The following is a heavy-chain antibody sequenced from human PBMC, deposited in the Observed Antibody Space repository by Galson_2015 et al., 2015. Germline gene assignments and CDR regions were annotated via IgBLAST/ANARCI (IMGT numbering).Heavy chain of an antibody. Sequence: SETLSLTCTVSGGSISSSYWSWIRQPPGKGLEWIGYIYYSGTTNYNPSLKSRVTMSVDTSKNQFSLKLSSVTAADTAVYYCARNGHIAAAGGWYYYYYMDVWGKGTTVTVSS. V-gene: IGHV4-59*01. D-gene: IGHD6-13*01. J-gene: IGHJ6*03. CDR3: ARNGHIAAAGGWYYYYYMDV. CDR2: IYYSGTT. CDR1: GGSISSSY.